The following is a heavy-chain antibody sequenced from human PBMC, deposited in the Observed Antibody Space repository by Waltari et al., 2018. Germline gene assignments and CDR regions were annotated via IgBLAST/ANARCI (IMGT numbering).Heavy chain of an antibody. Sequence: QVQLVESGGGLVKPGGSLRLSCAASGFTFSDYYMSWIRRAPGKGVEGVSYMSSRGSTIYYAEPVKGRFTISRDNAKNSLYLQMNSLRAEDTAVYYCAKVVVPENDAFDIWGQGTMVTVSS. J-gene: IGHJ3*02. CDR1: GFTFSDYY. D-gene: IGHD2-2*01. CDR2: MSSRGSTI. V-gene: IGHV3-11*01. CDR3: AKVVVPENDAFDI.